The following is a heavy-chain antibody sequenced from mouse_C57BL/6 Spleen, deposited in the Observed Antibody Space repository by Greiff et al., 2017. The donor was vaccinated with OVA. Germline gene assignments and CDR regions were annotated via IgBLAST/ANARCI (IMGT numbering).Heavy chain of an antibody. CDR1: GFTFSSYA. CDR3: ARDPLLRSYYFDY. Sequence: EVQLQESGGGLVKPGGSLKLSCAASGFTFSSYAMSWVRQTPEKRLEWVATLSDGGSYTYYPDNVKGRFTISRDNAKNNLYLQMSHLKSEDTAMYYCARDPLLRSYYFDYGGQGTTLTVSS. D-gene: IGHD1-1*01. CDR2: LSDGGSYT. V-gene: IGHV5-4*01. J-gene: IGHJ2*01.